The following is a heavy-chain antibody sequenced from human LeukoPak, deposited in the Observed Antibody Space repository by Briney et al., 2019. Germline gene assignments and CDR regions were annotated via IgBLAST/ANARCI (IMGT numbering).Heavy chain of an antibody. V-gene: IGHV3-21*01. CDR1: GFTYSSYS. J-gene: IGHJ3*02. CDR2: ISSSSSYI. Sequence: GGSLRLSCAASGFTYSSYSMSWVRQAPGKGLDWVSSISSSSSYIYYADSVKGRFTISRDNAKNSLYRQMDSVRAEDTAVYYGARGEAAITPAFDIWGQGTMVTVSS. CDR3: ARGEAAITPAFDI. D-gene: IGHD2-2*01.